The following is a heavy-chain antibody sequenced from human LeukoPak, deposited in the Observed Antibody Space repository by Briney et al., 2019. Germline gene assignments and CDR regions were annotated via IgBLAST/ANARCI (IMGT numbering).Heavy chain of an antibody. D-gene: IGHD2-15*01. Sequence: ASVKVSCKASGYTFTGYYMHWVRQAPGQGLEWMGWINPNSGGTNYAQKFQGRVTITSDTSISTAYMELNRLRLGDTDADDCSSQMCERGGWFDPWGQGTLVTVSS. V-gene: IGHV1-2*02. J-gene: IGHJ5*02. CDR3: SSQMCERGGWFDP. CDR1: GYTFTGYY. CDR2: INPNSGGT.